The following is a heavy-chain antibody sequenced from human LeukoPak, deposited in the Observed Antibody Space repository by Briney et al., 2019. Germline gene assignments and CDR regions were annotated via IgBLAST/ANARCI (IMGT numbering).Heavy chain of an antibody. J-gene: IGHJ4*02. V-gene: IGHV4-34*01. CDR1: GGSFSGYY. CDR3: AGRYCSSTSCPTYYFDY. D-gene: IGHD2-2*01. CDR2: INHSGST. Sequence: SETLSLTCAVYGGSFSGYYWSWIRQPPGKGLEWIGEINHSGSTNYNPSLKSRVTISVDTSKNQFSLKLSSVTAADTAVYYCAGRYCSSTSCPTYYFDYWGQGTLVTVSS.